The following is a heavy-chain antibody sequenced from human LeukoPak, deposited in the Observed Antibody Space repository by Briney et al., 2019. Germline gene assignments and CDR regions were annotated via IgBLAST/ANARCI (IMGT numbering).Heavy chain of an antibody. CDR2: IKYDGSEK. D-gene: IGHD6-19*01. J-gene: IGHJ4*02. Sequence: AGGSLRLSCAASGFTFSTYWMSWVRQAPGKGLEWVATIKYDGSEKYYVDSVKGRFTVSRDNAKNSLYLQINSLRVEDTAVYYCARREATGCLSFAYWGQGTLVTVS. CDR3: ARREATGCLSFAY. CDR1: GFTFSTYW. V-gene: IGHV3-7*05.